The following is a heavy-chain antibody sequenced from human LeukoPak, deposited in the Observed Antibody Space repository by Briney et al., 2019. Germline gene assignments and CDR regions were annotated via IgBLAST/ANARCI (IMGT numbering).Heavy chain of an antibody. CDR3: ARSDYYGSGSYYAPYYYYYMDV. Sequence: GGSLRLSCAASVFTVSSNYMGWVRQAPGKGLEWVSVISSGGSTYYADSVKGRFNISSDNTKNTLYLQMNSLRAEDTAVYYCARSDYYGSGSYYAPYYYYYMDVWGKGNAVTIS. CDR2: ISSGGST. V-gene: IGHV3-53*01. J-gene: IGHJ6*03. D-gene: IGHD3-10*01. CDR1: VFTVSSNY.